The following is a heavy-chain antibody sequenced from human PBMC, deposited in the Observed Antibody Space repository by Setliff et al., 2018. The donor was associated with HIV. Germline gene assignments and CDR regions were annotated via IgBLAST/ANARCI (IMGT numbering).Heavy chain of an antibody. J-gene: IGHJ4*02. V-gene: IGHV4-39*07. Sequence: SETLSLTCTVSGDSISSNSYFWGWIRMPPGKGLEWIGSISSSGDTFYTPSLKNRVAISVETSKSLLSLNLNSATAADTAMYYCARFAGSSWVDYWGQGALVTVSS. CDR1: GDSISSNSYF. CDR3: ARFAGSSWVDY. D-gene: IGHD6-13*01. CDR2: ISSSGDT.